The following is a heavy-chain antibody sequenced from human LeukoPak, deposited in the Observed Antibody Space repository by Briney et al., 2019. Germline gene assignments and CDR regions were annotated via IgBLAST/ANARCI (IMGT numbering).Heavy chain of an antibody. V-gene: IGHV3-30-3*01. Sequence: PGGSLRLSCAASGFTFSGYPIHWVRQAPGKGLEWVAVISYDGSNKYYADSVKGRFTISRDNSKNTLYLQMNSLRAEDTAVYYCADQRYGPPGYWGQGTLVTVSS. CDR2: ISYDGSNK. D-gene: IGHD2-2*01. CDR3: ADQRYGPPGY. CDR1: GFTFSGYP. J-gene: IGHJ4*02.